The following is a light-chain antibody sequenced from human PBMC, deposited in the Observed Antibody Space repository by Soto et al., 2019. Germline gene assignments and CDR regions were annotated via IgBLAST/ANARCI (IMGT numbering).Light chain of an antibody. V-gene: IGLV2-8*01. CDR1: SSDVGAYSY. J-gene: IGLJ2*01. Sequence: QSALTQPPSASGSPGQSVTISCTGTSSDVGAYSYVSWYQQHPGKAPKLMIYEVSKRPSGVPDRFSGSKSGNTASLTVSGLQAEDEADYYCSSYAGSNHFVVFGGGTKVTVL. CDR2: EVS. CDR3: SSYAGSNHFVV.